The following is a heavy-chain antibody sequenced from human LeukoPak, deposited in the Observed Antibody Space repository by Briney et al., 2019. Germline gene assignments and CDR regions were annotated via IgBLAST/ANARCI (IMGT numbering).Heavy chain of an antibody. J-gene: IGHJ4*02. Sequence: PGGSLRLSCAASGFTFSSYGMHWVRQAPGKGLEWVAFIRYDGSNKYYADSVKGRFTISRDNSKNTLYLQMNSLRAEDTAVYYCARAPTDDYGDYSFDYWGQGTLVTVSS. CDR2: IRYDGSNK. V-gene: IGHV3-30*02. CDR1: GFTFSSYG. D-gene: IGHD4-17*01. CDR3: ARAPTDDYGDYSFDY.